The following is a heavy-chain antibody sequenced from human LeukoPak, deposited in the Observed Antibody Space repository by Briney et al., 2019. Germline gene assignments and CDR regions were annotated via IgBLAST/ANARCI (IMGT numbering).Heavy chain of an antibody. Sequence: GASVKVSCKASGYTFTGYYMHWVRQAPGQGLEWMGWINPNSGGTNYAQKLQGRVTMSTDTSTSTAYMELRSLRSDDTAVYYCAREGGLEAASDAFDIWGQGTMVTVSS. CDR2: INPNSGGT. J-gene: IGHJ3*02. CDR1: GYTFTGYY. V-gene: IGHV1-2*02. CDR3: AREGGLEAASDAFDI. D-gene: IGHD1-1*01.